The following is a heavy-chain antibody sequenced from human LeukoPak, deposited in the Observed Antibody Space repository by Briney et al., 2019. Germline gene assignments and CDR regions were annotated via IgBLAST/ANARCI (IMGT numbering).Heavy chain of an antibody. CDR2: ISSNGGST. Sequence: GGSLRLSCAASGFTFSNYAMHWVRQAPGKGLEYVSAISSNGGSTYYANSVKGRFTISRDNSKNTLYLQMGSPRAEDMAVYYCARDLRLKELAYCGGDCLDYWGQGTLVTVSS. V-gene: IGHV3-64*01. CDR3: ARDLRLKELAYCGGDCLDY. D-gene: IGHD2-21*02. J-gene: IGHJ4*02. CDR1: GFTFSNYA.